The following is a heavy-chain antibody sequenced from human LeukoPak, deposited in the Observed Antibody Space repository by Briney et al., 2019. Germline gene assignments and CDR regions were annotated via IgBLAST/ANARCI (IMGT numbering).Heavy chain of an antibody. CDR3: AREVLGYCSGGSCYAWGY. V-gene: IGHV3-48*03. CDR1: GFTFSSYE. D-gene: IGHD2-15*01. CDR2: ISSGSII. Sequence: HPGGSLRLSCAASGFTFSSYEMNWVRQAPGKGLEWVSYISSGSIIYYADSVKGRFTISRDNAKNSLYLQMNSLRAEDTAVYYCAREVLGYCSGGSCYAWGYWGQGTLVTVSS. J-gene: IGHJ4*02.